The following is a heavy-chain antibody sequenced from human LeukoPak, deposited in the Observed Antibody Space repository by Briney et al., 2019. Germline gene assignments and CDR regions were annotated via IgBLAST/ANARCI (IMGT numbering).Heavy chain of an antibody. V-gene: IGHV3-7*01. CDR2: INQDGGTT. J-gene: IGHJ6*03. CDR1: GFTYSSLW. CDR3: TKDRQGPNQYHMDV. Sequence: GGSLRLSCAASGFTYSSLWMSWVRQAPGRGPEWVANINQDGGTTYYVASVKGRFTISRDNAKNSLSLQMSSLRAEDTAVYYCTKDRQGPNQYHMDVWGKGTTVTVSS.